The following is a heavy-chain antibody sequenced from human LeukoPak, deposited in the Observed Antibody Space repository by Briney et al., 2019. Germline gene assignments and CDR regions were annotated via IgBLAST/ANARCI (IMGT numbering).Heavy chain of an antibody. CDR1: GGSISTYH. CDR2: MQSTGNS. CDR3: ARDKQHSYGRYFDH. V-gene: IGHV4-59*01. D-gene: IGHD5-18*01. Sequence: SETLSLTCTVSGGSISTYHWNWIRKSPGKGLEWIGYMQSTGNSNYNPSLKSRVTMSVDMSRNQIVLNLSSVTAADTAVYFCARDKQHSYGRYFDHWGQGALVTVSS. J-gene: IGHJ4*02.